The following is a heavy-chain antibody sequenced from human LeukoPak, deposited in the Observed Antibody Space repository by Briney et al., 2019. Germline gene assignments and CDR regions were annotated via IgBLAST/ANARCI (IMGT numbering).Heavy chain of an antibody. J-gene: IGHJ2*01. CDR1: GYTFTSYY. CDR2: INPSGGST. Sequence: GASVKVSCKASGYTFTSYYMHWVRQAPGQGLEWMGIINPSGGSTSYAQKFQGRVTMTRDTSTSTVYMELSSLRSEDTAVYYCARDSYDTGSSWYLRYFDLWGRGTLVTVSS. CDR3: ARDSYDTGSSWYLRYFDL. D-gene: IGHD6-13*01. V-gene: IGHV1-46*01.